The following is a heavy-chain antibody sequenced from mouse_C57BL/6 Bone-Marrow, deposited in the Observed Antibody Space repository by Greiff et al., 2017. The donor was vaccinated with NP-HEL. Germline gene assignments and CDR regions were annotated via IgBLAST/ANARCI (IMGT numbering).Heavy chain of an antibody. CDR1: GFTFSSYA. CDR2: ISDGGSYT. Sequence: EVNVVESGGGLVKPGGSLKLSCAASGFTFSSYAMSWVRQTPEKRLEWVATISDGGSYTYYPDNVKGRFTISRDNAKNNLYLQMSHLKSEDTAMYYCARPYYDYDGYAMDYWGQGTSVTVSS. D-gene: IGHD2-4*01. J-gene: IGHJ4*01. CDR3: ARPYYDYDGYAMDY. V-gene: IGHV5-4*03.